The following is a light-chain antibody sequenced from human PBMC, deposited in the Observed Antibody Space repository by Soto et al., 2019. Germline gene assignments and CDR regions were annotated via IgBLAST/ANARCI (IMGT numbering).Light chain of an antibody. CDR1: SSDVGGYNY. CDR3: CSYAGSYTWV. V-gene: IGLV2-11*01. CDR2: DVS. J-gene: IGLJ3*02. Sequence: QSALTQPRSVSGSPGQSVTISCTGTSSDVGGYNYVSWYQQHPGKAPKLMIYDVSKRPSGVPDRFSGSKSGKTASLTISGLQAEDEADYYFCSYAGSYTWVFGGGTKLTVL.